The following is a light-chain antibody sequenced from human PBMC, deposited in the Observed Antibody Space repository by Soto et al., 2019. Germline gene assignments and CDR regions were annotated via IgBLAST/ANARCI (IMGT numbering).Light chain of an antibody. Sequence: DIVMTQSPDSLAVSLGERATINCKSSQSVLYSSNNKNYLAWYQQKPGQPPKLLMYWASNRESVAPDRFSGSGSGTDFTLSISSLQAEDVAVYYCQQYYSTPLTFGGGTKVEIK. V-gene: IGKV4-1*01. CDR1: QSVLYSSNNKNY. CDR3: QQYYSTPLT. J-gene: IGKJ4*01. CDR2: WAS.